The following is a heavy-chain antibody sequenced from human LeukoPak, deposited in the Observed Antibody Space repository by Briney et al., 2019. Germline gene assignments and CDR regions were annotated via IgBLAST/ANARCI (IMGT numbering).Heavy chain of an antibody. V-gene: IGHV4-4*07. J-gene: IGHJ4*02. CDR1: GGSISSHY. CDR3: ARGYKYGDS. CDR2: IYSTGTT. Sequence: SETLSLTCTISGGSISSHYWTWIRQPAGKGLEWIGRIYSTGTTTYNPSLKSRLTMSVDTSKNQIFLNLNSVTAADTAVYFCARGYKYGDSWGQGTLVTVSS. D-gene: IGHD5-18*01.